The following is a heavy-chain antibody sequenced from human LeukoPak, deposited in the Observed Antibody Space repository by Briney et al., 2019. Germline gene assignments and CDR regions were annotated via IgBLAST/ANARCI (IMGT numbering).Heavy chain of an antibody. CDR3: ARDPSYYTGSGFDI. Sequence: GGSLRLSCAASGFTFGGYTMHWVRQAPGKGLEWVAVLTHDGSTKYYADSVRGRFTISRDNSKNTLYVQMNSLRVEDTAMYYCARDPSYYTGSGFDIWGQGTMVSVSS. V-gene: IGHV3-30-3*01. CDR1: GFTFGGYT. CDR2: LTHDGSTK. D-gene: IGHD1-26*01. J-gene: IGHJ3*02.